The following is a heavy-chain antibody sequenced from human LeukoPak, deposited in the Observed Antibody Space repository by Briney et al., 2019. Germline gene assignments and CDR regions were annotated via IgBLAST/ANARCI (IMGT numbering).Heavy chain of an antibody. CDR2: VYYSGST. V-gene: IGHV4-39*01. CDR3: ARHQGNYGDYYYYIDV. D-gene: IGHD4-17*01. CDR1: GGSISNSYY. Sequence: PSETLSLTCTVSGGSISNSYYWGWIRQSPGKGLEWIGSVYYSGSTYYNPSLKSRVIVSVDTSKNQFSLKLSSVTAADTAVYYCARHQGNYGDYYYYIDVWGKGTTVTVSS. J-gene: IGHJ6*03.